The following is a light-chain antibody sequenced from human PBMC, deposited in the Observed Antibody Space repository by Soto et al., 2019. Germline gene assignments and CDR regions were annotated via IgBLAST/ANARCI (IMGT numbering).Light chain of an antibody. V-gene: IGKV3-20*01. Sequence: EIVLTQSPGTLSVSPGERATLSCRASQTISSNQLAWYQQKPGQAPSLLIYGTSSRATGIPDRFSGSGSGTDFTLTISRLEREDSAIYYCQQYVSWTFGQGTKVEIE. J-gene: IGKJ1*01. CDR3: QQYVSWT. CDR1: QTISSNQ. CDR2: GTS.